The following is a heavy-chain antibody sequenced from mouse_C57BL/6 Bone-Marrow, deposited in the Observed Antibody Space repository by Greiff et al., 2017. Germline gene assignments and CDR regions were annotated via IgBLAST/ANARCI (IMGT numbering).Heavy chain of an antibody. V-gene: IGHV1-63*01. CDR2: IYPGGGYT. Sequence: VKLMESGAELVRPGTSVKMSCKASGYTFTNYWIGWAKQRPGHGLEWIGDIYPGGGYTNYNEKFKGKAPLTADKSSSTAYMQFSSLTSEDSAIYYCARAPNWVYFDYWGQGTTLTVAS. D-gene: IGHD4-1*01. J-gene: IGHJ2*01. CDR1: GYTFTNYW. CDR3: ARAPNWVYFDY.